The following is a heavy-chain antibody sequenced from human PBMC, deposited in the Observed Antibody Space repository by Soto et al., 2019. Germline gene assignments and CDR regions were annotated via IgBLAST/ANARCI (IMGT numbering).Heavy chain of an antibody. CDR1: GGSISSYY. Sequence: SETLSLTCTVSGGSISSYYWSWIRQPAGKGLEWIGYIYYSGTTNYNSYLKSRLSLSVDMSKNQFSLKLASVTAADTAVYFCARSQRGRTAFTFDYWGQGALVTVSS. CDR2: IYYSGTT. J-gene: IGHJ4*02. D-gene: IGHD3-16*01. CDR3: ARSQRGRTAFTFDY. V-gene: IGHV4-59*01.